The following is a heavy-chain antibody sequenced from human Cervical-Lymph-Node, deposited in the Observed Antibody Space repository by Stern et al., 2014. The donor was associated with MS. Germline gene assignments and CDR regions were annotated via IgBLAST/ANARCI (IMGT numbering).Heavy chain of an antibody. CDR3: TRGRESDFEASV. V-gene: IGHV7-4-1*02. J-gene: IGHJ4*02. D-gene: IGHD2-21*02. CDR1: GYTFNKYA. CDR2: INTNTGNP. Sequence: QVQLVQSGSELKKPGASVKVSCKASGYTFNKYAINWVRQAPGQGLEWMGWINTNTGNPTYAQGFTGRFVFSRDTSVSTASLLISNLKAEDSGVYYCTRGRESDFEASVWGQGTLVTVSS.